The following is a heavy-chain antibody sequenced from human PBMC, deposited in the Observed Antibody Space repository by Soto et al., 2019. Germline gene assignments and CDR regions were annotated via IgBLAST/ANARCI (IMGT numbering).Heavy chain of an antibody. J-gene: IGHJ4*02. D-gene: IGHD2-15*01. Sequence: SGGSLRLSCAASGFTFSSYAMSWVRRAPGKGLEWVSAISGSGGSTYYADSVKGRFTISRDNSKNTLYLQMNSLRAEDTAVYYCAKDLPVVVAEIGDYWGQGTLVTVSS. CDR2: ISGSGGST. V-gene: IGHV3-23*01. CDR1: GFTFSSYA. CDR3: AKDLPVVVAEIGDY.